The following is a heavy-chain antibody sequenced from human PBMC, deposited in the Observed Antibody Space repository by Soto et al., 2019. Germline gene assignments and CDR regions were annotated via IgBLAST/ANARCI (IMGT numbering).Heavy chain of an antibody. CDR1: GFTFSSYA. J-gene: IGHJ4*02. Sequence: EVQLLESGGGLIQPGGSLRLSCAASGFTFSSYAMSWVRQAPGKGLEWVSAISGSGGSTYYADSVKGRFTISRDNSKNTLYLQMNSLRAEDTAVYYCAKRTRGYSYSGHFDYWGQGTLVTVSS. CDR2: ISGSGGST. CDR3: AKRTRGYSYSGHFDY. V-gene: IGHV3-23*01. D-gene: IGHD5-18*01.